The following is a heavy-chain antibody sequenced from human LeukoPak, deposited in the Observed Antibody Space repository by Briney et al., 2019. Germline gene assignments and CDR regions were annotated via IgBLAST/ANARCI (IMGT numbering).Heavy chain of an antibody. CDR2: INYSGNT. CDR1: GASICSSY. V-gene: IGHV4-59*01. Sequence: SETLSLTCAVSGASICSSYWSWIRQPPGKGLEWSGYINYSGNTKYDPSLESRVTISVDASNNQFSLRLSSVTAADTAFYYCARGYYDSRGYSNTFDIWGQGTLVTVSS. J-gene: IGHJ3*02. CDR3: ARGYYDSRGYSNTFDI. D-gene: IGHD3-22*01.